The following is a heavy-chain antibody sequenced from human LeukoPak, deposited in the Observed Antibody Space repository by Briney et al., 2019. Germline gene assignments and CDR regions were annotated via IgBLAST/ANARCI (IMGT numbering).Heavy chain of an antibody. J-gene: IGHJ3*02. V-gene: IGHV3-21*01. CDR2: ISSSSSYI. Sequence: GGSLRLSCAASGFTFSSYSMNWVRQAPGKGLEWVSSISSSSSYIYYADSVKGRFTISRDNAKNLLYLQMNSLRAEDTAVYYCARDLTAMVTGAFDIWGQGTMVTVSS. D-gene: IGHD5-18*01. CDR3: ARDLTAMVTGAFDI. CDR1: GFTFSSYS.